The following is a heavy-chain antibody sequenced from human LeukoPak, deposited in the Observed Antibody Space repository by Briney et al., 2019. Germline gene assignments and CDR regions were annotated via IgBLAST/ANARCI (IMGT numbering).Heavy chain of an antibody. CDR1: GYIVINYY. D-gene: IGHD3-22*01. CDR2: INPNGAYT. CDR3: ARDRDSSGRYYFDY. J-gene: IGHJ4*02. V-gene: IGHV1-46*01. Sequence: ASVKVSCKASGYIVINYYIYWVRQAPGQGLEWMGLINPNGAYTTNAQKFQGRVTVTRDTSTSTVYMELSSLRSEDTAVYYCARDRDSSGRYYFDYWGQGSLVTVSS.